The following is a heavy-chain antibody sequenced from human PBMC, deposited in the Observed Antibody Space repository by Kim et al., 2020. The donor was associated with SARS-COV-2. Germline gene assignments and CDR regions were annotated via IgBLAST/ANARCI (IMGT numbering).Heavy chain of an antibody. CDR1: GFTFSSYG. D-gene: IGHD2-2*01. CDR2: ISYDGSNK. J-gene: IGHJ4*02. CDR3: AKDPTVVPAAIPSPVFDY. V-gene: IGHV3-30*18. Sequence: GGSLRLSCAASGFTFSSYGMHWVRQAPGKGLEWVAVISYDGSNKYYAYSAKGRFTISRDDSKNTLYLQMNSLRAEDTAVYYCAKDPTVVPAAIPSPVFDYWGQGALVTVSS.